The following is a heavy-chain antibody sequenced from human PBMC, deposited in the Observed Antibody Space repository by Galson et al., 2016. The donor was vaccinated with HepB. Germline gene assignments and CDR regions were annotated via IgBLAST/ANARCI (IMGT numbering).Heavy chain of an antibody. V-gene: IGHV3-74*01. CDR1: GFTFSTHW. J-gene: IGHJ3*02. Sequence: SLRLSCAASGFTFSTHWMHWVRQAPGKGLVCVSRISEDGRATNYADSVKGRFAISRDNAKNTLYLQMNSLSAEETAIYYCARVFPARCSGRSCFAEGAFDIWGQGTTVTVSS. CDR2: ISEDGRAT. D-gene: IGHD2-15*01. CDR3: ARVFPARCSGRSCFAEGAFDI.